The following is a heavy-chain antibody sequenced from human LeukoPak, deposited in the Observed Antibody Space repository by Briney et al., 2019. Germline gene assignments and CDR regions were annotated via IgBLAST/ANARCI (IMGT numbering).Heavy chain of an antibody. CDR1: GGTFSSYA. CDR2: IIPILGIA. J-gene: IGHJ5*02. V-gene: IGHV1-69*04. Sequence: ASVKVSCKASGGTFSSYAISWVRQAPGQGLEWMGRIIPILGIANYAQKFQGRVTITADKSTSTAYMELSSLRSEDTAVYYCAREQEGWIQLWPSDFHPWGQGTLVTVSS. D-gene: IGHD5-18*01. CDR3: AREQEGWIQLWPSDFHP.